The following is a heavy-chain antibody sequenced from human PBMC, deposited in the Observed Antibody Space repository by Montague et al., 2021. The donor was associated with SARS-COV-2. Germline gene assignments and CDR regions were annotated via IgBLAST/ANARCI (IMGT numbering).Heavy chain of an antibody. V-gene: IGHV4-39*01. D-gene: IGHD3-3*01. CDR1: GGSISSSSYY. CDR2: IYYSGCT. J-gene: IGHJ4*02. Sequence: SETLSLTCTVSGGSISSSSYYWGWIRQPPGKGLEWIGSIYYSGCTYYNPSLKSRVTISVDTSKNQFSLKLSSVTAADTAVYYCARQMGQSSIFGVVIQYYFDYWGQGTLVTVSS. CDR3: ARQMGQSSIFGVVIQYYFDY.